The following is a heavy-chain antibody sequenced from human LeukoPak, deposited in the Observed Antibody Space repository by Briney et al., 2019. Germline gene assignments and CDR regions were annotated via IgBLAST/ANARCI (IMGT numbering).Heavy chain of an antibody. CDR2: IYDSRTI. J-gene: IGHJ4*02. Sequence: SETLSLTCTVPGGSISSGSHHWGWFRQSPGKGLEWIGSIYDSRTIYYNPSLNSRVTISAVTSKNQFSLQLNSVTAADTAVYYCARHDGRSGGTMGALDSWGQGSLVTVSS. D-gene: IGHD4-23*01. CDR3: ARHDGRSGGTMGALDS. V-gene: IGHV4-39*01. CDR1: GGSISSGSHH.